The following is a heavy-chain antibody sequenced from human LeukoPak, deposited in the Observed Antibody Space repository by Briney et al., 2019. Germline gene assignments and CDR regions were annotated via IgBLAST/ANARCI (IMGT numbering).Heavy chain of an antibody. CDR3: ARGEAMVRGVAASDI. CDR1: GFTFSSYS. V-gene: IGHV3-21*01. J-gene: IGHJ3*02. D-gene: IGHD3-10*01. CDR2: ISSSSSYI. Sequence: GGSLRLCCAASGFTFSSYSMNWVRQPPGKGLEWVSSISSSSSYIYYADSVKGRFTIPRDNAKTSLYLQMNSLRAEDTAVYYCARGEAMVRGVAASDIWGQETMVTVSS.